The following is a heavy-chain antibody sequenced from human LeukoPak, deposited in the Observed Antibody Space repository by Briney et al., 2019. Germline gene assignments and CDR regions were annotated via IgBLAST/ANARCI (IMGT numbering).Heavy chain of an antibody. CDR1: GGSLSSGSDY. CDR2: IYASGST. Sequence: MPSQTLSLTCTVSGGSLSSGSDYWSWIRQSAGKGLEWIGRIYASGSTNYNPSLKSRVTISVDTSKNQFSLKLSSVTAADTAVYYCARSGYSNFDYWGQGTLVTVSS. J-gene: IGHJ4*02. V-gene: IGHV4-61*02. D-gene: IGHD3-3*01. CDR3: ARSGYSNFDY.